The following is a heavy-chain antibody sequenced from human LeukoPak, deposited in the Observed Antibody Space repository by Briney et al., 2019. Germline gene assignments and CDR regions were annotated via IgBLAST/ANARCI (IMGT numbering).Heavy chain of an antibody. CDR2: INPNSGGT. CDR3: ATLYSWTTGDTNFDY. J-gene: IGHJ4*02. V-gene: IGHV1-2*04. Sequence: ASVKVSCKASGYTFTGYYMHWVRQAPGQGLEWMGWINPNSGGTNYAQKFQGWVTMTRDTSISTAYMELSSLRSEDTAVYYCATLYSWTTGDTNFDYWGQGTLVTVSS. CDR1: GYTFTGYY. D-gene: IGHD2-8*02.